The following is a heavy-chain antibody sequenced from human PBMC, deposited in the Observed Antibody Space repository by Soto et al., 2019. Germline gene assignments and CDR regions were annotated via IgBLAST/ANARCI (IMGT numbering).Heavy chain of an antibody. CDR1: GGSFSGYY. CDR2: INHSGST. J-gene: IGHJ5*02. D-gene: IGHD6-13*01. V-gene: IGHV4-34*01. Sequence: SETLSLTCAVYGGSFSGYYWSWIRQPPGKGLEWIGEINHSGSTNYNPSLKSRVTISVDTSKNQFSLKLCSVTAGDTAVYYCARGLGSSSWYNWFDPWGQGTLVTVSS. CDR3: ARGLGSSSWYNWFDP.